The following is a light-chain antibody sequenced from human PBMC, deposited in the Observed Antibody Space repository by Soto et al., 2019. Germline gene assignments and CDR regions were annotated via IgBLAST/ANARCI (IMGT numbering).Light chain of an antibody. Sequence: QSALTQPASVSGSPGQSITISCTGTSSDVGGYNYVSWYQQHPDKAPKLMIYEVSNRPSGVSNRFSGSKSGNTASLTISGLQAEDEADYYCSSYTSINTWVFGGGTQLTVL. CDR3: SSYTSINTWV. V-gene: IGLV2-14*01. CDR1: SSDVGGYNY. J-gene: IGLJ3*02. CDR2: EVS.